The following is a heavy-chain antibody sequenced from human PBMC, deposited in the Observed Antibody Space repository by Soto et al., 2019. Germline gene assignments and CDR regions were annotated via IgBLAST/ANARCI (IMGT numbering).Heavy chain of an antibody. J-gene: IGHJ5*02. CDR1: GDSISGGRW. D-gene: IGHD3-22*01. CDR3: ASSALNYYDSSGYRNWFDP. V-gene: IGHV4-4*02. CDR2: IFHSGST. Sequence: SETLSLTCAVSGDSISGGRWWSWVRQPPGEGLEWIGEIFHSGSTNYNPSLKSRVTISVDTSKNQFSLKLSSVTAADTAVYYCASSALNYYDSSGYRNWFDPWGQGTLVTVSS.